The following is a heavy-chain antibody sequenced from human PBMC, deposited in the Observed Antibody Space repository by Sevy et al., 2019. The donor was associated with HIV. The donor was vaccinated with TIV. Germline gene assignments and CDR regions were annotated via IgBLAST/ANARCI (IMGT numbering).Heavy chain of an antibody. Sequence: GGSLRLSCAASGFTFSSYAMHWVRQAPGKGLEWVAVISYDGSNKYYEDSVKGRFTISRDNSKNTLYLQMNSLRAEDTAVYYCARNMEDSSFDAFDIWGQGTMVTVSS. V-gene: IGHV3-30-3*01. CDR3: ARNMEDSSFDAFDI. CDR2: ISYDGSNK. J-gene: IGHJ3*02. CDR1: GFTFSSYA. D-gene: IGHD6-6*01.